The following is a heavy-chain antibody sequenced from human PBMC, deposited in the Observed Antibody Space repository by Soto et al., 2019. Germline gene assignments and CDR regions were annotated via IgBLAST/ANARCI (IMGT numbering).Heavy chain of an antibody. CDR1: GGSINYNSYY. CDR2: IFYTGTT. CDR3: ARLVVVAPVANA. Sequence: SEALSLTCSVSGGSINYNSYYWGWIRQPPGKGLEWVGGIFYTGTTYYSPSLKDRVTISVDTSKNSFSLNLTSVTAADTAVYFCARLVVVAPVANAWGQGTLVTVSS. D-gene: IGHD2-2*01. V-gene: IGHV4-39*02. J-gene: IGHJ5*02.